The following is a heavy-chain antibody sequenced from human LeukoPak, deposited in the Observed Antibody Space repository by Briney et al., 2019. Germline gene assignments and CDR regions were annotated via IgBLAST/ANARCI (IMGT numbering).Heavy chain of an antibody. CDR3: ARETGFYCGGDCYLDY. V-gene: IGHV1-69*13. CDR1: GGTFSSYA. D-gene: IGHD2-21*02. CDR2: IIPIFGTA. Sequence: ASVKVSCKASGGTFSSYAISWVRQAPGQGLEWMGGIIPIFGTANYAQKFQGRVTITADESTSTAYMELSSLRSEDTAVYYCARETGFYCGGDCYLDYWGQGTLVTVSS. J-gene: IGHJ4*02.